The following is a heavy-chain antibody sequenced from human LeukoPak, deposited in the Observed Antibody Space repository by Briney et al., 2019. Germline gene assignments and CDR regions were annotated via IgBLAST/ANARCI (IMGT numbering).Heavy chain of an antibody. CDR2: ISGSGGST. Sequence: QPGGSLRLSCAASGFTFSSYAMSWVRQAPGKGLEWVSAISGSGGSTYYADSVKGRFTISRDNSKNTLYLQMNSLRAEDTAVYYCAKEAGYCSSTSCYRRRLSSIDYWGQGTLVTVSS. CDR3: AKEAGYCSSTSCYRRRLSSIDY. CDR1: GFTFSSYA. J-gene: IGHJ4*02. V-gene: IGHV3-23*01. D-gene: IGHD2-2*02.